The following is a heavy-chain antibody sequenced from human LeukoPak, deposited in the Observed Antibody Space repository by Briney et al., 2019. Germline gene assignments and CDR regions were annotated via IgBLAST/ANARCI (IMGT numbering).Heavy chain of an antibody. J-gene: IGHJ5*02. CDR1: GASIRGYY. V-gene: IGHV4-4*07. CDR3: ARHISAASSDNWFDP. CDR2: IYSSGST. D-gene: IGHD6-6*01. Sequence: SETLSVTCTVSGASIRGYYWIWIRQPAGEALEWIGRIYSSGSTNYNPSLKSRVTMSVDTSKNQFSLKVTSVTAADTALYYCARHISAASSDNWFDPWGQGTLVTVSS.